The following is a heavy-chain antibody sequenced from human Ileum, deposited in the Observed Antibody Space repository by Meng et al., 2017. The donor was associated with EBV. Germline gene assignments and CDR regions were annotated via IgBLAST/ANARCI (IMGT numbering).Heavy chain of an antibody. J-gene: IGHJ4*02. V-gene: IGHV2-5*02. D-gene: IGHD3-16*01. CDR2: IYYDDYQ. CDR3: AHKPSGEDFFDY. Sequence: QIPFKGVVPTLGKPTQTLTLTCSFSGFSLSTNGVGVGWIRQPPGKALEWLALIYYDDYQRYIPSLKTRLTITRVTSKSQVVLAMTNMDPADTATYYCAHKPSGEDFFDYWGQGALVTVSS. CDR1: GFSLSTNGVG.